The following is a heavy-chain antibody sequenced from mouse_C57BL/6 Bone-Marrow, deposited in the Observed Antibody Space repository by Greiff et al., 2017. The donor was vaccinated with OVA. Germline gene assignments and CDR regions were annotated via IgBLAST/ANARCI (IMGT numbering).Heavy chain of an antibody. CDR2: INPGSGGT. CDR3: ARGSITTVPYAMDY. J-gene: IGHJ4*01. V-gene: IGHV1-54*01. CDR1: GYAFTNYL. Sequence: VQVVESGAELVRPGTSVKVSCKASGYAFTNYLIEWVKQRPGQGLEWIGVINPGSGGTNYNEKFKGKATLTADKSSSTAYMQLSSLTSEDSAVYFCARGSITTVPYAMDYWGQGTSVTVSS. D-gene: IGHD1-1*01.